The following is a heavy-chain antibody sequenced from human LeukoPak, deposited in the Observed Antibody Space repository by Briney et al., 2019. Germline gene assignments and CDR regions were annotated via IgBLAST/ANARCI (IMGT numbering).Heavy chain of an antibody. V-gene: IGHV4-34*01. J-gene: IGHJ4*02. Sequence: SETLSLTCAVYGGSFSGYYWSWIRQPPGKGLEWIGEINHSGSTNYNSSLKSRVTISVDTSKNQFSLKLSSVTAADTAVYYCARVGYDSSGYFTAPDYWGQGTLVTVSS. D-gene: IGHD3-22*01. CDR3: ARVGYDSSGYFTAPDY. CDR1: GGSFSGYY. CDR2: INHSGST.